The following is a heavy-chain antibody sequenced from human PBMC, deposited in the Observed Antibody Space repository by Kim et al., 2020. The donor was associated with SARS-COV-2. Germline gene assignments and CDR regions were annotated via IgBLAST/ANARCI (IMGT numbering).Heavy chain of an antibody. D-gene: IGHD3-22*01. V-gene: IGHV3-11*05. CDR2: ISSSSSYT. CDR1: GFTFSDYY. J-gene: IGHJ4*02. CDR3: ARGSNYDSSGYYFHY. Sequence: GGSLRLSCAASGFTFSDYYMSWIRQAPGKGLEWVSYISSSSSYTNYADSVKGRFTISRDNAKNSLYLQMNSLRAEDTAVYYCARGSNYDSSGYYFHYWGQGTLVTVSS.